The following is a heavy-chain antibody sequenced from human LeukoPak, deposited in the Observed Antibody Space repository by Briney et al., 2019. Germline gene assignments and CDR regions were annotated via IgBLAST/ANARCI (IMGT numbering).Heavy chain of an antibody. V-gene: IGHV4-31*03. CDR1: GGSISSGGYY. CDR3: AREEMLWFGELWPKDY. D-gene: IGHD3-10*01. Sequence: SETLSLTCTVSGGSISSGGYYWSWIRQHPGKGLEWIGYIYYSGSTYYNPSLKSRVTISVDTSKNQFSLKLSSVTAADTAVYYCAREEMLWFGELWPKDYWGQGTLVTVSS. J-gene: IGHJ4*02. CDR2: IYYSGST.